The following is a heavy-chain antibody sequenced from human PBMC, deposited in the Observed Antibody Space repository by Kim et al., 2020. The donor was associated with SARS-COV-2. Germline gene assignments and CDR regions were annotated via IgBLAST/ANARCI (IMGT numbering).Heavy chain of an antibody. V-gene: IGHV3-48*02. Sequence: GGSLRLSCAASGFTFNSYSMNWVRQAPGKGLEWVSYISSRSNIIYYAESVKGRFTISRDNAKNSLYLQMNSLRDEDTAVFYCAREGGSCPSGDAFDIWGQGTMVTVSS. D-gene: IGHD2-15*01. CDR3: AREGGSCPSGDAFDI. CDR1: GFTFNSYS. CDR2: ISSRSNII. J-gene: IGHJ3*02.